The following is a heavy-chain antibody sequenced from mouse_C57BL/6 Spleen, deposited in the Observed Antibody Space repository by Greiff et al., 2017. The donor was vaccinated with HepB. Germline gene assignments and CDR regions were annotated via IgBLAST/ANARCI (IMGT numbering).Heavy chain of an antibody. CDR3: ARDGYYVGYYAMDY. CDR2: INPNYGTT. CDR1: GYSFTDYN. J-gene: IGHJ4*01. D-gene: IGHD2-3*01. V-gene: IGHV1-39*01. Sequence: EVKLQESGPELVKPGASVKISCKASGYSFTDYNMNWVKQSNGKSLEWIGVINPNYGTTSYNQKFKGKATLTVDQSSSTAYMQLNSLTSEDSAVYYCARDGYYVGYYAMDYWGQGTSVTVSS.